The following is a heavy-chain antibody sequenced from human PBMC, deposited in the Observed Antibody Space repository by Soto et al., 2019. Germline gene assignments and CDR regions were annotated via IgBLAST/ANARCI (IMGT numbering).Heavy chain of an antibody. D-gene: IGHD3-10*01. CDR3: ARVPMVRGVNDAFDI. CDR2: ISAYNGNT. J-gene: IGHJ3*02. Sequence: ASVKVSCKASGYTFTSCGISWVRQAPGQGLEWMGWISAYNGNTNYAQKLQGRVTMTTDTSTSTAYMELRSLSSDDTAVYYCARVPMVRGVNDAFDIWGQGTMVTVSS. V-gene: IGHV1-18*01. CDR1: GYTFTSCG.